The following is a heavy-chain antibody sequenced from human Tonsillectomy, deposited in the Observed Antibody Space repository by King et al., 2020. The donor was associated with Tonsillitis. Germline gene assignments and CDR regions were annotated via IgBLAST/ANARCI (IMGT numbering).Heavy chain of an antibody. CDR3: ANIPDEGGYRSDWQPADI. D-gene: IGHD5-18*01. V-gene: IGHV3-9*01. J-gene: IGHJ3*02. CDR1: GFPFDDYA. CDR2: INLNSGRI. Sequence: VQLVESGGGLVQPGRSLRLSCVTSGFPFDDYAMHWVRQPPGKGLEWVSGINLNSGRISYADSVQGRFIISRDNAKNSLYLERNSLRVEDTALYLCANIPDEGGYRSDWQPADIWSQGTMVIVSS.